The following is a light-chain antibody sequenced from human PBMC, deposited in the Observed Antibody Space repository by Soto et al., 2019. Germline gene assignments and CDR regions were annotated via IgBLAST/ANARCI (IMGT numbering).Light chain of an antibody. J-gene: IGKJ1*01. V-gene: IGKV1-39*01. Sequence: DIQMTQSPSSLSASVGDRVTITCRASQTINSYLNWYQQKPGKAPNLLIYTASNLASVVPSRFSGSGSGTDFTLTISSLQPGDFATYFCHQTYTIPQTFGQGTKVEI. CDR3: HQTYTIPQT. CDR1: QTINSY. CDR2: TAS.